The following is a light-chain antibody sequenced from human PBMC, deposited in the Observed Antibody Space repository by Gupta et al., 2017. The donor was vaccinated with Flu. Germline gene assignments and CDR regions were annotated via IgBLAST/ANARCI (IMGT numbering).Light chain of an antibody. J-gene: IGKJ4*01. Sequence: SLGERATINCKSSQSVLYSSNNKNYLAWYQQKVGQPPKLLIYGASTRESGVPDRFSGSGSGTDFTLTISSLQAEDVAVYYCQQYYSTPFTFGGGTKVEIK. V-gene: IGKV4-1*01. CDR2: GAS. CDR1: QSVLYSSNNKNY. CDR3: QQYYSTPFT.